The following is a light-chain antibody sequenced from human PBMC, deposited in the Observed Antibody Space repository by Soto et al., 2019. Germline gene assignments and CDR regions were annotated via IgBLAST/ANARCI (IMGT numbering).Light chain of an antibody. V-gene: IGLV1-44*01. Sequence: QSVLSQPPSASGTPGQTDIISCSGSRSDIGSNFVNWYQHLPGTAPKLLIYNSNQRPSGVPDRFSGSKSGTSASLAISGLQSEDEAVYYCAAWDDSLTGPVFGTGTKVTVL. J-gene: IGLJ1*01. CDR1: RSDIGSNF. CDR3: AAWDDSLTGPV. CDR2: NSN.